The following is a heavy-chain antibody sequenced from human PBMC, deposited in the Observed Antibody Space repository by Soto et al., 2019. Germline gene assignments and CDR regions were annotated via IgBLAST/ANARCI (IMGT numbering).Heavy chain of an antibody. J-gene: IGHJ3*02. CDR1: GFTFDDYA. Sequence: GGSLRLSCAASGFTFDDYAMHWVRQAPGKGLEWVSGISWNSGSIGYADSVKGRFTISRDNAKNSLYLQMNSLRAEDTALYYCAKDIKGGEQWLVPPAFDIWGQGTMVTVSS. CDR3: AKDIKGGEQWLVPPAFDI. D-gene: IGHD6-19*01. CDR2: ISWNSGSI. V-gene: IGHV3-9*01.